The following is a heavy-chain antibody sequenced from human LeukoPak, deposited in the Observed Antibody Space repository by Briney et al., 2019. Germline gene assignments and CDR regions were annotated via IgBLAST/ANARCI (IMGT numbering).Heavy chain of an antibody. CDR3: ARDLYGSGSYYDY. D-gene: IGHD3-10*01. CDR1: GFTFDDYG. Sequence: GGSLRLSCAASGFTFDDYGMNWVRQAPGKGLEWVSSISSSSIFIYYADSVKGRFTISRDNARNSLYLQMNSLRAEDTAVYYCARDLYGSGSYYDYWGQGTLVTVSS. J-gene: IGHJ4*02. CDR2: ISSSSIFI. V-gene: IGHV3-21*01.